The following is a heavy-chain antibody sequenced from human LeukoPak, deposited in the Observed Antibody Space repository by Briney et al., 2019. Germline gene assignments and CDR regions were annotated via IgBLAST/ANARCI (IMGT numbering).Heavy chain of an antibody. V-gene: IGHV1-46*01. J-gene: IGHJ4*02. CDR1: GYTFTNYG. D-gene: IGHD3-10*01. CDR2: INPSGDST. CDR3: ARDDYYGSGIPE. Sequence: ASVKVSCKGSGYTFTNYGISCVRQAPGQGLEWMGIINPSGDSTSYAQKFQGRVTMTRDMSTSTVYMELSSLRSEDTAVYYCARDDYYGSGIPEWGQGTLVTVSS.